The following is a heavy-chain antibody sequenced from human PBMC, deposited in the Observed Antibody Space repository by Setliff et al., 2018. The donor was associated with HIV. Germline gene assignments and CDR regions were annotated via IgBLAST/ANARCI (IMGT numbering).Heavy chain of an antibody. V-gene: IGHV4-39*01. D-gene: IGHD6-13*01. J-gene: IGHJ3*02. CDR3: VETDYTSSCSPDAFHI. Sequence: SETLSLTCTVSGGSINNPNFYWGWIRQSPGKGLEWIGNVYHTGTTYYKPSLRSRVTMSVDTSKNQFSLNLSSVTAADTALYYCVETDYTSSCSPDAFHIWGQGTMVTVSS. CDR2: VYHTGTT. CDR1: GGSINNPNFY.